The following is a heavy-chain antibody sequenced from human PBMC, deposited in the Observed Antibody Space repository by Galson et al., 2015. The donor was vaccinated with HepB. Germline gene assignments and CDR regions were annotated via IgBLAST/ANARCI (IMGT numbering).Heavy chain of an antibody. D-gene: IGHD3-10*01. J-gene: IGHJ6*02. V-gene: IGHV3-7*03. Sequence: LRLSCAASGFTFSSYWMNWVRQAPGKGLEWVANINQDGSSKYYVDSVKGRFTISRDNAKDSVYLQLDSLRAEDTAVYYCARRISLVRGIITKPDYYYGMDVWGQGTTVTVAS. CDR2: INQDGSSK. CDR3: ARRISLVRGIITKPDYYYGMDV. CDR1: GFTFSSYW.